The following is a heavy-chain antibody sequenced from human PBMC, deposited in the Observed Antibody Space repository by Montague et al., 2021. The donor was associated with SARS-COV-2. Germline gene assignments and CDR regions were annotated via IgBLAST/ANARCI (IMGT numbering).Heavy chain of an antibody. CDR1: GGSISSSSYY. J-gene: IGHJ6*02. D-gene: IGHD2-2*02. CDR2: IYYSGST. V-gene: IGHV4-39*01. Sequence: SETLSLTCTVSGGSISSSSYYWGWIRQPPGKGLEWIGSIYYSGSTYYNPSLKSRVTISVYTSKNQFSLKLSSVTAADTAVYYCARHYGVVVPAAIYYYYGMDVWGQGTTVTVSS. CDR3: ARHYGVVVPAAIYYYYGMDV.